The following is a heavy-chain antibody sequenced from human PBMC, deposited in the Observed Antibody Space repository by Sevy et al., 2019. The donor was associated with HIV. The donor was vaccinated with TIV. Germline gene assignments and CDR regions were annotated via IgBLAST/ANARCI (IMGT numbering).Heavy chain of an antibody. V-gene: IGHV3-30*18. CDR1: GFNFSSYA. CDR3: AKESGSYYDFWSGHDAFDI. CDR2: ISYAGSSK. D-gene: IGHD3-3*01. J-gene: IGHJ3*02. Sequence: GGSLRLSCAASGFNFSSYAMHWVRQAPGKGLEWVAVISYAGSSKYYGDSVKGRFTISRDNSKNTLFLQIDSLRVEDTAVYYCAKESGSYYDFWSGHDAFDIWGQGTMVTVSS.